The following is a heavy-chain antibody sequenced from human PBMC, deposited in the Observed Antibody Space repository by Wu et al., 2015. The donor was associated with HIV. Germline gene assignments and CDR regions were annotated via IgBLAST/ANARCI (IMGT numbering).Heavy chain of an antibody. CDR1: GYSFTAYF. V-gene: IGHV1-2*02. CDR3: AAGIQGRWCKL. D-gene: IGHD4/OR15-4a*01. J-gene: IGHJ4*02. CDR2: LNPNTGAT. Sequence: QVQLVQSGAEVKRPGASVRVSCKASGYSFTAYFLHWVRQAPGQGLEFMGRLNPNTGATDFPQKFQGRVTVTRDTSISTAYMEVYGLRPEDTAVYYCAAGIQGRWCKLWGQGTLVTVSS.